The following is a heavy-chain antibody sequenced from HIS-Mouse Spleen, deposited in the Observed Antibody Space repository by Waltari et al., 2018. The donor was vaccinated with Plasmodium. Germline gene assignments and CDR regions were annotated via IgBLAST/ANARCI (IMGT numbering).Heavy chain of an antibody. D-gene: IGHD6-19*01. J-gene: IGHJ4*02. CDR2: ISYDGSNK. V-gene: IGHV3-30*18. CDR1: GFTFSSYG. CDR3: AKEGYSSGVFFFDY. Sequence: QVQLVESGGGVVQPGRSLRLSCAASGFTFSSYGMHWVRQAPGKGLEWFAVISYDGSNKYYADSVKGRFTISRDNSKNTLYLQMNSLRAEDTAVYYCAKEGYSSGVFFFDYWGQGTLVTVSS.